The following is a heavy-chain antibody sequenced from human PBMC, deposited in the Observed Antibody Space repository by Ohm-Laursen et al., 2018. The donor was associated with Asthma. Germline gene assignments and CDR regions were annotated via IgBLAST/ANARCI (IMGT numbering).Heavy chain of an antibody. J-gene: IGHJ6*02. CDR1: GGSISSGGYY. V-gene: IGHV4-31*03. CDR2: IYYSGST. Sequence: TLSLTCTVSGGSISSGGYYWSWIRQHPGKGLEWIGYIYYSGSTYYNPSLKSRVTISVDTSKNQFSLKLGSVTAADTAVYYCARGIQNYYGMDVWGQGTTVTVSS. CDR3: ARGIQNYYGMDV.